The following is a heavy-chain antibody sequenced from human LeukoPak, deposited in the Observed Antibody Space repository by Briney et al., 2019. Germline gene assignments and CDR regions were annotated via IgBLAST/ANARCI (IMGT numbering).Heavy chain of an antibody. V-gene: IGHV1-2*02. CDR2: INPNSGGT. CDR1: GYTFTGYY. Sequence: ASVKVSCKASGYTFTGYYMHWVRQAPGQGLEWMGWINPNSGGTNYAQKFQGRVTMTRDTSISTAYMELSRLRSDDTAVYYCATYLSRDGYNYFGLGYWGQGTLVTVSS. CDR3: ATYLSRDGYNYFGLGY. D-gene: IGHD5-24*01. J-gene: IGHJ4*02.